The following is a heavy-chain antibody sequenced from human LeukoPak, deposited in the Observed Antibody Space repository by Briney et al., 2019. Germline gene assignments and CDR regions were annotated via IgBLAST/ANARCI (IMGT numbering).Heavy chain of an antibody. Sequence: ASLKVSCKASGYTFTGYYMHWVRQAPGQGLEWRGWINPNSGRTNYAQKFQGRVTMTRDTSTSTAYLELSRLRSDDTAVYYCARDWGDYGSGTYWNPYNWFDPWGQGTLVTVSS. V-gene: IGHV1-2*02. D-gene: IGHD3-10*01. CDR3: ARDWGDYGSGTYWNPYNWFDP. CDR2: INPNSGRT. CDR1: GYTFTGYY. J-gene: IGHJ5*02.